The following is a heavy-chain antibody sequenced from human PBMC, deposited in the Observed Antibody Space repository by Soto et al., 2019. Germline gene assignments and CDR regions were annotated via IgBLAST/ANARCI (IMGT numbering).Heavy chain of an antibody. V-gene: IGHV4-4*02. CDR3: ARDQSRGVYYYYGMDV. CDR1: GGSISSSNW. Sequence: SETLSLTCAVSGGSISSSNWWSWVRQPPGKGLEWIGEIYHSGSTNYNPSLKSRVTISVDKSKNQFSLKLSSVTAADTAVYYCARDQSRGVYYYYGMDVWGQGTTVTVSS. J-gene: IGHJ6*02. CDR2: IYHSGST.